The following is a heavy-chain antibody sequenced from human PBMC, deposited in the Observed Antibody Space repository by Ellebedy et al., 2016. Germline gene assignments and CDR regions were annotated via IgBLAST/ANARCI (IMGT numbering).Heavy chain of an antibody. D-gene: IGHD7-27*01. Sequence: GGSLRLSXAASGITFSNAWMSWVRQAPGKGLEWVGRITSKTDGGTAHHAAPVKGRFTVSRDDSKNTLYLEMNSLKTEDTAVYYCTTHWGAAWHFDVWGRGTLVSVSS. CDR2: ITSKTDGGTA. CDR3: TTHWGAAWHFDV. V-gene: IGHV3-15*01. CDR1: GITFSNAW. J-gene: IGHJ2*01.